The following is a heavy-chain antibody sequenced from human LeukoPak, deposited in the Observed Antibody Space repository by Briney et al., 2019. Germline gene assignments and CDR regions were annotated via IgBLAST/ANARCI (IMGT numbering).Heavy chain of an antibody. J-gene: IGHJ4*02. CDR1: GYTFTSYD. CDR3: ARTDSGYDPYFDY. V-gene: IGHV1-8*01. D-gene: IGHD5-12*01. CDR2: MNPNSGNT. Sequence: ASVKVSCKASGYTFTSYDINWVRQATGQGLGWMGWMNPNSGNTGYAQKFQGRVTMTRNTSISTAYMELSSLRSEDAAVYYCARTDSGYDPYFDYWGQGTLVTVSS.